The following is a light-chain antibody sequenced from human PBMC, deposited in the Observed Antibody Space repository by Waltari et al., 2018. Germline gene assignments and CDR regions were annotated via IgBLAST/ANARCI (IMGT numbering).Light chain of an antibody. CDR2: GAS. CDR1: QSISRT. Sequence: EIVLTQSPGTLSSSPGERATLSCRASQSISRTLAWYQQKPGQAPRLLIYGASIRASGIPDKFSGTGSGTDFSLTINRLEPEDFAVYFCQHYVRLPATFGQGTKVEI. J-gene: IGKJ1*01. V-gene: IGKV3-20*01. CDR3: QHYVRLPAT.